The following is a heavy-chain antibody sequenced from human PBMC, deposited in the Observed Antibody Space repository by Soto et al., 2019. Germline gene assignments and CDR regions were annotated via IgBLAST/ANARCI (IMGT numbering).Heavy chain of an antibody. CDR2: INAGNANT. CDR3: ARGGSSSWTSLDY. Sequence: ASVKVSCKASGYSFISYAIYWVRQAPGQRLEWMGCINAGNANTKYSQKFQGRVTISRDTSASTDYMELSSLRSEDSAVYYCARGGSSSWTSLDYWGQGTLVTVSS. V-gene: IGHV1-3*01. J-gene: IGHJ4*02. CDR1: GYSFISYA. D-gene: IGHD6-13*01.